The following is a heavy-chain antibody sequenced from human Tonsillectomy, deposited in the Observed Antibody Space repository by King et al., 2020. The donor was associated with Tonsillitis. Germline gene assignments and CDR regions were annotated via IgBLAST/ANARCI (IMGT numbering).Heavy chain of an antibody. Sequence: VQLVESGGDLIKPGGSLRLPCVVSGLTFRDAWMTWVRQAPGKGLEWVGRIKSNPAGGTTDFAAPVKGRFTISRDDSKSMVYLQMNSLKVEDTAVYYCVHIGDPRSWSLGSWGQGTLVTVSS. V-gene: IGHV3-15*01. CDR2: IKSNPAGGTT. D-gene: IGHD6-13*01. CDR1: GLTFRDAW. CDR3: VHIGDPRSWSLGS. J-gene: IGHJ1*01.